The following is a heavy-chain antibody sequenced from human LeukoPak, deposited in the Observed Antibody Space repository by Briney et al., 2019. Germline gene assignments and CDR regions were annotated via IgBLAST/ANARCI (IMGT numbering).Heavy chain of an antibody. J-gene: IGHJ4*02. D-gene: IGHD3-22*01. CDR2: IRTDGSNK. V-gene: IGHV3-30*02. CDR3: AKDGDDSIEH. CDR1: GFTFRRFG. Sequence: GGSLRLSCVASGFTFRRFGTHWVRQAPGKGLDWVTSIRTDGSNKYYADSVKGRFTISRDNSKNTLYLQMNSLRAEDTAVYYCAKDGDDSIEHWGQGTLVTVSS.